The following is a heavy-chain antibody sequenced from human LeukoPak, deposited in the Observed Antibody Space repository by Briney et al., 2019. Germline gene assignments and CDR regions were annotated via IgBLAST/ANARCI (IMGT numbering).Heavy chain of an antibody. J-gene: IGHJ4*02. CDR2: IHFSGTI. Sequence: SETLSLTCTVSGASISGTDYYWTWTRHHPGEGLEWLGFIHFSGTIYYNPSLSSRLIISADTSKNQMSLKLSSVTAADTGVYYCVAGGDTAKGGKYWGQGTQVTVSS. CDR3: VAGGDTAKGGKY. V-gene: IGHV4-31*03. D-gene: IGHD5-18*01. CDR1: GASISGTDYY.